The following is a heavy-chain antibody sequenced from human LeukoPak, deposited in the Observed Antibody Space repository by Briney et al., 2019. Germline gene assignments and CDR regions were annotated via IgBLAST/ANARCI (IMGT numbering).Heavy chain of an antibody. CDR2: INPNSGGT. CDR1: GYTFTGYY. V-gene: IGHV1-2*02. D-gene: IGHD3-22*01. CDR3: AREVEAYYYDSSGYPDNYYYYYMDV. Sequence: ASVTVSCKASGYTFTGYYMHWVRQAPGQGLEWMGWINPNSGGTNYAQKFQGRVTMTRDTSISTAYMELSRLRSDDTAVYYCAREVEAYYYDSSGYPDNYYYYYMDVWGKGTTVTVSS. J-gene: IGHJ6*03.